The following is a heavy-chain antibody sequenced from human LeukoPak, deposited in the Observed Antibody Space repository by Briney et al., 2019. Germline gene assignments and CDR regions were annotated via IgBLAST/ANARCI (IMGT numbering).Heavy chain of an antibody. V-gene: IGHV3-21*01. J-gene: IGHJ4*02. Sequence: GGSLRLSCAASGFTFSSYSMNWVRQAPGKGLGWVSSISSSSSYIYYADSVKGRFTISRDNAKNSLYLQMNSLRAEDTAVYYCAREGSSWYSGGFDYWGQGTLVTVSS. CDR2: ISSSSSYI. D-gene: IGHD6-13*01. CDR3: AREGSSWYSGGFDY. CDR1: GFTFSSYS.